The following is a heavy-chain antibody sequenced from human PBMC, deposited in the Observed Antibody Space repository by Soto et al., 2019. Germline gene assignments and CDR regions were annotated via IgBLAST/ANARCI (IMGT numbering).Heavy chain of an antibody. CDR1: GFTVSLSY. V-gene: IGHV3-64D*08. CDR3: VKDRVLEGHPITFDI. CDR2: ISSNGGST. Sequence: GSLRLSCAVSGFTVSLSYMNWVRQAPGKGLEYVSAISSNGGSTYYADSVKGRFTISRDNSKNTLYLQMSSLRAEDTAVYYCVKDRVLEGHPITFDIWGQGTMVTVSS. J-gene: IGHJ3*02.